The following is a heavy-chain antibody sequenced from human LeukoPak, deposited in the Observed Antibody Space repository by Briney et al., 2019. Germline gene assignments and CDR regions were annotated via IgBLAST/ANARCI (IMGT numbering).Heavy chain of an antibody. D-gene: IGHD2-2*01. V-gene: IGHV4-4*02. CDR2: IYHSGST. CDR1: GGSISSSNW. Sequence: PSETLSLTCAVSGGSISSSNWWSWVRQPPGKGLEWIGEIYHSGSTNYNPSLKSRVTISVDTSKNQFSLKLSSVTAADTAVYYCAREVRSMYQLPPDPGFDYWGQGTLVTVSS. CDR3: AREVRSMYQLPPDPGFDY. J-gene: IGHJ4*02.